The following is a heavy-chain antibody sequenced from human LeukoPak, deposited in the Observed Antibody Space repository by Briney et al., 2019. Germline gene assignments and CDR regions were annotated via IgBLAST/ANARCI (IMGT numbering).Heavy chain of an antibody. D-gene: IGHD6-13*01. CDR2: IKEDGSEK. V-gene: IGHV3-7*01. Sequence: GGSLRLSCAASGFTLSSYWMSWVRQAPGKGLEWVANIKEDGSEKYYVDSVKGRFTISRDNAKNSLYLQMNSLRAEDTAVYYCARDNFIAAAVTNFDYWGQGTLVTVSS. J-gene: IGHJ4*02. CDR3: ARDNFIAAAVTNFDY. CDR1: GFTLSSYW.